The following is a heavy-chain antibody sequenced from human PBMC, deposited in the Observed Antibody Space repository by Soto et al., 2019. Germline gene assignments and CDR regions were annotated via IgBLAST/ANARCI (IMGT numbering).Heavy chain of an antibody. J-gene: IGHJ4*02. Sequence: DVQLLESGGGLVQPGGSLRLSCAASGFTFNSHVMSWVRQAPGKGLEWVSAITGNGGSTYYADSVRGRFTTSRDNFKNTLYLQMNSLGAEDTDVYYCAGGYSSSWYVMWGQGTLVTVSS. CDR2: ITGNGGST. V-gene: IGHV3-23*01. CDR1: GFTFNSHV. D-gene: IGHD6-13*01. CDR3: AGGYSSSWYVM.